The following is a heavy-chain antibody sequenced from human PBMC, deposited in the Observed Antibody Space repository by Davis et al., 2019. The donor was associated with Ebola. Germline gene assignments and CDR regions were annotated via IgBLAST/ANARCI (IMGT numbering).Heavy chain of an antibody. Sequence: PGGSLRLSCAASGFTFSSYWMHWVRQAPGKGLVWVSRINTDGSSTTYADSVKGRFTISRGNAKNTLYLQMNSLRADDTAMYYCARGGTMTHAFDIWGQGTMVTVSS. CDR1: GFTFSSYW. V-gene: IGHV3-74*01. J-gene: IGHJ3*02. CDR2: INTDGSST. CDR3: ARGGTMTHAFDI. D-gene: IGHD3-3*01.